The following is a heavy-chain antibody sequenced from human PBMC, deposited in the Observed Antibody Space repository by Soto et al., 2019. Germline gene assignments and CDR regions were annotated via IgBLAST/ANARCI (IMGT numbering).Heavy chain of an antibody. J-gene: IGHJ4*02. D-gene: IGHD3-9*01. CDR3: ASSYTGYLDN. V-gene: IGHV4-31*03. CDR1: GGSMSSGAYY. Sequence: PSETLSLTCTVSGGSMSSGAYYWNWIRLHPGKGLEWIGYIYYSGNTYYNPSLRSRITISVDTSKNQFSLKLSSVTDADTAVYYCASSYTGYLDNWGQGTQVTVSS. CDR2: IYYSGNT.